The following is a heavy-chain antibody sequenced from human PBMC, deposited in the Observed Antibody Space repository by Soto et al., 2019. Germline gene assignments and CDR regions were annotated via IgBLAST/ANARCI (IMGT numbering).Heavy chain of an antibody. J-gene: IGHJ4*02. Sequence: QVQLVQSGAEVKKPGASVKVSCKASGYTFTGYYMHWVRQAPGQGLEWMGWINPNSGGTNYAQKFQGWVTMTRDTSISTAYMELSRLRSDDTAVYYCARGPDIVVVVAAKPFDYWGQGTLVTVSS. D-gene: IGHD2-15*01. V-gene: IGHV1-2*04. CDR2: INPNSGGT. CDR3: ARGPDIVVVVAAKPFDY. CDR1: GYTFTGYY.